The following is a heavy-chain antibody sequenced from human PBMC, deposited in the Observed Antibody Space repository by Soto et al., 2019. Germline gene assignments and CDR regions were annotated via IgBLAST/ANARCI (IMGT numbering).Heavy chain of an antibody. CDR1: GGSISSGGYY. CDR2: IYYSGST. J-gene: IGHJ4*02. Sequence: PSETLSLTCTVSGGSISSGGYYWSWIRQHPGKGLEWIGYIYYSGSTYYNPSLKSRVTISVDTSKNQFSLKLSSVTAADTAVYYCARGYYYDSSGYSLLWNYWGQGTLVTVSS. V-gene: IGHV4-31*03. CDR3: ARGYYYDSSGYSLLWNY. D-gene: IGHD3-22*01.